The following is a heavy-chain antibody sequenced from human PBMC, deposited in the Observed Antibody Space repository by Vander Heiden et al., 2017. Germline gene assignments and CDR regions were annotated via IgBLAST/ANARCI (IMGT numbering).Heavy chain of an antibody. Sequence: EVQLLESGGGLVQPGGSLRLSCAASGFTFSSSAMSWVRQARGKALEWVSSISSGSGGDTFYADSVKGRYTISRDNPKNTLYLQMNSLRDEDTAVYYCAKHTDFWSGYYTSGAFDIWGQGTMVTVSS. CDR2: ISSGSGGDT. CDR1: GFTFSSSA. D-gene: IGHD3-3*01. J-gene: IGHJ3*02. V-gene: IGHV3-23*01. CDR3: AKHTDFWSGYYTSGAFDI.